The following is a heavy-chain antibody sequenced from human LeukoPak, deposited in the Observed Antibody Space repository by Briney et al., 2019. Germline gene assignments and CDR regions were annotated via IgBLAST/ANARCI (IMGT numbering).Heavy chain of an antibody. CDR3: AKDRQGPFDI. CDR1: GFTFSSYG. D-gene: IGHD6-6*01. Sequence: GGSLRLSCAESGFTFSSYGMHWVRQAPGKGLEWVAFIRYDGSNKYYADSVKGRFTISRDNSKNTLYLQMNSLRDEDTAVYYCAKDRQGPFDIWGQGTMVTVSS. V-gene: IGHV3-30*02. J-gene: IGHJ3*02. CDR2: IRYDGSNK.